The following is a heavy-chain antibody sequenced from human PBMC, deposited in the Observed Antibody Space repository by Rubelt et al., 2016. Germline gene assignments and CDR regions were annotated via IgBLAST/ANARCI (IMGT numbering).Heavy chain of an antibody. CDR2: ISSSSSTI. Sequence: MNWVRQAPGKGLEWVSYISSSSSTIYYADSVKGRFTISRDNAKNSLYLQMNSLRDEDMAVYYCASRISSSWSYYYGMDVWGQGTTVTVSS. J-gene: IGHJ6*02. CDR3: ASRISSSWSYYYGMDV. D-gene: IGHD6-13*01. V-gene: IGHV3-48*02.